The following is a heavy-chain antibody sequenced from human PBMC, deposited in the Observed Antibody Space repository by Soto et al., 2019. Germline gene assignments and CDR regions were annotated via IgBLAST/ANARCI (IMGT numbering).Heavy chain of an antibody. Sequence: SQTLSLTCAISWYSFSSNIAAFNLIRHSPSRVLEWLGRTYYRSKWYNDYAVSVKSRITINTDTSKNQFSLQLNSVTPEDTAVYYCARGRVTMVRGVLKWLEQWGKGNMVTVSS. CDR1: WYSFSSNIAA. CDR2: TYYRSKWYN. J-gene: IGHJ4*02. D-gene: IGHD3-10*01. CDR3: ARGRVTMVRGVLKWLEQ. V-gene: IGHV6-1*01.